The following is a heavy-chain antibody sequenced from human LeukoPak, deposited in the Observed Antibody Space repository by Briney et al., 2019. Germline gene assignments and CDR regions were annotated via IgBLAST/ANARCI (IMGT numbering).Heavy chain of an antibody. Sequence: SETLSLTCTVSGGYISSGSYYWSWIRQPAGKGLEWIGRIYTSGSTNYNPSLKSRVTISVDTSKNQFSLKLSSVTAADTAVYYCARSSYSSSWYPAGWFDPWGQGTLVTVSS. J-gene: IGHJ5*02. V-gene: IGHV4-61*02. D-gene: IGHD6-13*01. CDR1: GGYISSGSYY. CDR3: ARSSYSSSWYPAGWFDP. CDR2: IYTSGST.